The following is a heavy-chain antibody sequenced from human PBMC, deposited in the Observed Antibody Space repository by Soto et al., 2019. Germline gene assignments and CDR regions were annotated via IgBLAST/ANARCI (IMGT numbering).Heavy chain of an antibody. J-gene: IGHJ6*02. CDR2: IYYSGST. CDR3: ARASRDSSSWYPYYYYYYGMDV. CDR1: GGSISSGDYY. V-gene: IGHV4-30-4*01. D-gene: IGHD6-13*01. Sequence: PSETLSLTCTVSGGSISSGDYYWSWIRQPPGKGLEWIGYIYYSGSTYYNPSLKSRVTISVDTSKNQFSLKLSSVTAADTAVYYCARASRDSSSWYPYYYYYYGMDVWGQGTTVTVSS.